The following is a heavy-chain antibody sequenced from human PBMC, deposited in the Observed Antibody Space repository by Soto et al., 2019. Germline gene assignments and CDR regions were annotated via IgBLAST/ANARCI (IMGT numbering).Heavy chain of an antibody. CDR1: GFTFDDYA. V-gene: IGHV3-9*01. Sequence: GGSLRLSCAASGFTFDDYAMHWVRQAPGKGLEWVSGISWNSGSIGYADSVKGRFTISRDNAKNSLYLQMNSLGAEDTALYYCAKSYYYDSSGYPFDYWGQGTLVTVSS. CDR3: AKSYYYDSSGYPFDY. CDR2: ISWNSGSI. D-gene: IGHD3-22*01. J-gene: IGHJ4*02.